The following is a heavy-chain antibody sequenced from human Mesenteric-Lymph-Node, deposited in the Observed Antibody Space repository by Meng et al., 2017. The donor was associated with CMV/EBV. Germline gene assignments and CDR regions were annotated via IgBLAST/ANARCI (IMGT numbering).Heavy chain of an antibody. D-gene: IGHD3-16*01. V-gene: IGHV3-23*03. CDR1: GFTFNDYE. CDR3: ARGWSGGVDYYFDY. J-gene: IGHJ4*02. CDR2: IYAANSGT. Sequence: GESLKISCAASGFTFNDYEMMWVRQAPGKGLEWVSVIYAANSGTLYAASVKGRFTISRDNSKNTLYLQMDSLRAEDTAIYYCARGWSGGVDYYFDYWGQGILVTVSS.